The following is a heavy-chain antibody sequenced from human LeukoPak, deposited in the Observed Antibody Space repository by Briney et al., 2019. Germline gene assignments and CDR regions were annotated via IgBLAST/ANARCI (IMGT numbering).Heavy chain of an antibody. V-gene: IGHV4-59*01. CDR2: IYYSGST. D-gene: IGHD6-13*01. Sequence: SETLSLTCTVSGGSINSYYWSWIRQPPGKGLEWIGYIYYSGSTNYNPSLKSRVTISVDTSKNQFSLKLSFVTAADTAVYYCARGIAAATDYWGQGTLVTVSS. J-gene: IGHJ4*02. CDR1: GGSINSYY. CDR3: ARGIAAATDY.